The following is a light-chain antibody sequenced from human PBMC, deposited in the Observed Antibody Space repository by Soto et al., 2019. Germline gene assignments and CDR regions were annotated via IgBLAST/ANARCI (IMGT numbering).Light chain of an antibody. CDR1: QSISSW. V-gene: IGKV1-12*01. J-gene: IGKJ5*01. CDR2: DAS. CDR3: QQANSFPRIT. Sequence: DIQMTQSRSTLSAXXXXXXXXXXXASQSISSWLAWYQQEPGKAPKLLIYDASSLESGVPSRFSGRGSGTDFTLTISSLQPEDFATYYCQQANSFPRITFGQRTRLEIK.